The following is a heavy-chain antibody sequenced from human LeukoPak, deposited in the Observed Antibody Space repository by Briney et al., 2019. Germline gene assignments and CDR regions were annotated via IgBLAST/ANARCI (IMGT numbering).Heavy chain of an antibody. D-gene: IGHD3-3*01. CDR1: GGSMSSYY. V-gene: IGHV4-4*07. Sequence: SEILSLTCTVSGGSMSSYYWSWIRQPPGKGLEWIGRIYTSGSTNYNPSLKSRVTMSVDTSKNQFSLKLSSVTAADTAVYYCARGAEYYDFWSGYLSPSDAFDIWGQGTMVTVSS. CDR2: IYTSGST. J-gene: IGHJ3*02. CDR3: ARGAEYYDFWSGYLSPSDAFDI.